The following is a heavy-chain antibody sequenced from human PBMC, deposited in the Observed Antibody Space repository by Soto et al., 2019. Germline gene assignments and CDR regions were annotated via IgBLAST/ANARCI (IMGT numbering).Heavy chain of an antibody. Sequence: SETLSLTCTVSGGSIGSYYWSWIRQPPGKGLEWIGYIYYSGSTNYNPSLKSRVTISVDTSKNQFSLKLSSVTAADTAVYYCARDRRYSSYYMDGWGKGTTVTVAS. CDR1: GGSIGSYY. J-gene: IGHJ6*03. V-gene: IGHV4-59*01. CDR2: IYYSGST. CDR3: ARDRRYSSYYMDG. D-gene: IGHD6-13*01.